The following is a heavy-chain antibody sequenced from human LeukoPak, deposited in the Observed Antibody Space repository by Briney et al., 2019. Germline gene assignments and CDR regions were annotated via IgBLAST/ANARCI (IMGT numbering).Heavy chain of an antibody. CDR2: IYYSGST. Sequence: SQTLSLTCTVSGGSISSGDYYWSWIRQPPGKGLEWIGYIYYSGSTYYNPSLKSRVTISVDTSKNQFSLKLSSGTAADTAVYYCAGTIFGVVIISRGGYMDVWGKGTTVTVSS. CDR3: AGTIFGVVIISRGGYMDV. CDR1: GGSISSGDYY. V-gene: IGHV4-30-4*08. J-gene: IGHJ6*03. D-gene: IGHD3-3*01.